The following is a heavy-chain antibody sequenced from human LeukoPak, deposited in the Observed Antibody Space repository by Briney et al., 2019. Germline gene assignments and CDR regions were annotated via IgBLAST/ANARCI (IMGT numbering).Heavy chain of an antibody. CDR1: GYTFTGYY. CDR2: INPNSGGT. CDR3: ATEGKMVRGVYTDY. J-gene: IGHJ4*02. V-gene: IGHV1-2*02. D-gene: IGHD3-10*01. Sequence: ASVKVSCKASGYTFTGYYMHWVRQAPGQGLEWMGWINPNSGGTNYAQKFQGRVTMTRDTSISTAYMELSSLRSEDTAMYYCATEGKMVRGVYTDYWGQGTLVTVSS.